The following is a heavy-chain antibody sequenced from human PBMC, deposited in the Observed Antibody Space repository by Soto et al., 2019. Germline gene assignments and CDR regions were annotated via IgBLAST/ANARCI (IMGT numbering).Heavy chain of an antibody. Sequence: GGSLRLSCAASGFTFSSYAMHWVRQAPGKGLEWVAVISYDGSNKYYADSVKGRFTISSDNSKNTLYLQMNSLRAEDTAVYYCARAATDDAFDIWGQGTMVTVSS. J-gene: IGHJ3*02. D-gene: IGHD1-26*01. V-gene: IGHV3-30*04. CDR3: ARAATDDAFDI. CDR2: ISYDGSNK. CDR1: GFTFSSYA.